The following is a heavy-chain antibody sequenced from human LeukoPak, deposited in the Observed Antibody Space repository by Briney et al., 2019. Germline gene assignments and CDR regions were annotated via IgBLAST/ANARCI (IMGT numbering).Heavy chain of an antibody. Sequence: GGSLRLSCAASGFTFSTYSMNWVRQAPGKGLEWVSSISSSSSYGYYADSVKGRFTIARDNAKNSLYLQMNSLRAEDLAVYYCARDGHGAVAGFDYWGQGTLVTVSS. J-gene: IGHJ4*02. CDR2: ISSSSSYG. D-gene: IGHD6-19*01. CDR3: ARDGHGAVAGFDY. V-gene: IGHV3-21*01. CDR1: GFTFSTYS.